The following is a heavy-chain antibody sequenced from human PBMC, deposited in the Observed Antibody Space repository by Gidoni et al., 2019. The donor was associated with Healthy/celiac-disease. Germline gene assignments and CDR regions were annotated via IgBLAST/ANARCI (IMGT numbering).Heavy chain of an antibody. D-gene: IGHD7-27*01. CDR2: IYTSGST. V-gene: IGHV4-61*02. J-gene: IGHJ4*02. CDR1: GGSISRGSYY. CDR3: AREGPVVTGGYYFDY. Sequence: QVQLQESGPGLVKPSQTLSLTCTVSGGSISRGSYYWSWIRQPAGKGLEWIGRIYTSGSTNYNPSLKSRVTISVDTSKNQFSLKLSSVTAADTAVYYCAREGPVVTGGYYFDYWGQGTLVTVSS.